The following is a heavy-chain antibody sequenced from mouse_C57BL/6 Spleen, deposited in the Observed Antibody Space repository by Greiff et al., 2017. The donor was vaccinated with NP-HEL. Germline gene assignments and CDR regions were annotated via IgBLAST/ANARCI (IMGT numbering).Heavy chain of an antibody. CDR2: IHPNSGST. D-gene: IGHD2-4*01. V-gene: IGHV1-64*01. CDR3: ARAPYEYDAWFAY. Sequence: QVQLQQPGAELVKPGASVQLSCKASGYTFTSYWMHWVKQRPGQGLEWIGMIHPNSGSTNYNEKFKSKATLTVDNSSSTAYMQLSSLTSEDSAVYYCARAPYEYDAWFAYWGQGTLVTVSA. J-gene: IGHJ3*01. CDR1: GYTFTSYW.